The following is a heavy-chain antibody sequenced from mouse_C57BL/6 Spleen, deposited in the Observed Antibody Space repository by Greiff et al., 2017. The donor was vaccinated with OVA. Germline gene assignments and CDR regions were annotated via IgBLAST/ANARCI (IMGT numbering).Heavy chain of an antibody. V-gene: IGHV1-82*01. CDR1: GYAFSSSW. J-gene: IGHJ2*01. CDR3: ARLGPREYYFDD. D-gene: IGHD3-1*01. Sequence: QVQLKESGPELVKPGASVKISCKASGYAFSSSWMNWVKQRPGKGLEWIGRIYPGDGDTNYNGKFKGKATLTADKSSSTAYMQLSSLTSEDSAVYFCARLGPREYYFDDWGQGTTLTVSS. CDR2: IYPGDGDT.